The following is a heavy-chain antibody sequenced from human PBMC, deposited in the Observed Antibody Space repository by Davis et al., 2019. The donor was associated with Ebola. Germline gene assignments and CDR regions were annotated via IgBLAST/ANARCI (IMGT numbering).Heavy chain of an antibody. CDR1: GFNFRDAW. D-gene: IGHD3-3*02. Sequence: PGGSLRLSCAASGFNFRDAWMTWFRQAPGKGLEWVGCIKSKTDGETIDYAAPVKGRFTISRDDSENTVYLQMNSLKTEDTAVYYCTTGFSIDLYFWGQGTLVTGSS. CDR2: IKSKTDGETI. J-gene: IGHJ4*02. V-gene: IGHV3-15*01. CDR3: TTGFSIDLYF.